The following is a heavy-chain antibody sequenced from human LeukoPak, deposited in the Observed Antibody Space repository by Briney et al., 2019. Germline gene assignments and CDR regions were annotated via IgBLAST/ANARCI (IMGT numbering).Heavy chain of an antibody. D-gene: IGHD6-13*01. CDR3: ARGYYSSSRFDS. J-gene: IGHJ4*02. V-gene: IGHV3-74*01. Sequence: GGSLRLSCAAPGFPFSNYWMHWVRQAPGKGLVWVSRVNSDGSTTNYADSVKGRFTISRDNAENTLYMRMNSLRPEDTAVYYCARGYYSSSRFDSWGQGTLVTVSS. CDR1: GFPFSNYW. CDR2: VNSDGSTT.